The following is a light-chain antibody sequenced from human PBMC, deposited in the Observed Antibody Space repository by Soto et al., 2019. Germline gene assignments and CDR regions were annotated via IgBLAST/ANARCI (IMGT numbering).Light chain of an antibody. CDR2: GAS. J-gene: IGKJ4*01. V-gene: IGKV3-20*01. Sequence: EIVLTQSLGTLSLSPGERATLSCRASQSVSSSYLAWYQQKPGQAPRQLIYGASSRATGIPDRFSGSGSGTDFSLTITRLEPEDFAVYYCQHYRTSFGGGTRVEIK. CDR3: QHYRTS. CDR1: QSVSSSY.